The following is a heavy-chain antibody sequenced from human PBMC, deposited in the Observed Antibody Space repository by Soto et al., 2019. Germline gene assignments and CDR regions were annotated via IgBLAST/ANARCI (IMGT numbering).Heavy chain of an antibody. V-gene: IGHV1-69*13. D-gene: IGHD3-22*01. CDR1: GGTFSSYA. CDR3: ASSGTGYYDSSGYRELAY. J-gene: IGHJ4*02. Sequence: SVKVSCKASGGTFSSYAISWVRQAPGQGLEWMGGIIPIFGTANYAQKFQGRVTITADESTSTAYMELSSLRSEDTAVYYCASSGTGYYDSSGYRELAYWGQGTLVTVSS. CDR2: IIPIFGTA.